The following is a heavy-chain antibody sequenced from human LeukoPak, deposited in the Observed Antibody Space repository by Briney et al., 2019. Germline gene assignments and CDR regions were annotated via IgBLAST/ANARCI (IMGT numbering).Heavy chain of an antibody. D-gene: IGHD3-3*01. CDR1: GGTFSSYA. V-gene: IGHV1-69*05. Sequence: EASVKVSCKASGGTFSSYAISWLRQAPGQGLEWMGGIIPIFGTANYAQKFQGRVTITTDESTSTAYMELSSLRSEDTAVYYCARLFGVPVDAFDIWGQGTMVTVSS. J-gene: IGHJ3*02. CDR2: IIPIFGTA. CDR3: ARLFGVPVDAFDI.